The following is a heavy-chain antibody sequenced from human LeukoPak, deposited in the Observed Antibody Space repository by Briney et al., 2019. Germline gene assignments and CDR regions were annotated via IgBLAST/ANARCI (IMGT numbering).Heavy chain of an antibody. CDR3: ARSGTKYSSSWYNFDY. D-gene: IGHD6-13*01. CDR1: GGSISSYY. CDR2: IYYSGST. V-gene: IGHV4-59*08. Sequence: PSETLSLTCTVSGGSISSYYWSWIRQPPGKGLEWIGYIYYSGSTNYNPSLKSRVTISVDTSKNQFSLKLSSVTAADTAVYYCARSGTKYSSSWYNFDYWGQGTLVTVSS. J-gene: IGHJ4*02.